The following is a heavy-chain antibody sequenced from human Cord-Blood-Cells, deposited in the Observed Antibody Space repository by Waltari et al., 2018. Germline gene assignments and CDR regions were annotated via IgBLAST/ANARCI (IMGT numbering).Heavy chain of an antibody. CDR2: INHSGRT. J-gene: IGHJ5*02. Sequence: QVQLQQRGAGLLKPSETLSLSCAVYGGSFSVYYWSCLPQPPAKGLEWIGEINHSGRTNYNPSLKSRVTISVDTSKSQFALKLSSVTAAETAVYYCARKGRVATRVDIVVVPAAIRGWFDPWGQGTLVTVSS. CDR1: GGSFSVYY. CDR3: ARKGRVATRVDIVVVPAAIRGWFDP. V-gene: IGHV4-34*01. D-gene: IGHD2-2*02.